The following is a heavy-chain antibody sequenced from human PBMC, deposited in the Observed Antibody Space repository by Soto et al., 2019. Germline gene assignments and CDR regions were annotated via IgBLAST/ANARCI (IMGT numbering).Heavy chain of an antibody. J-gene: IGHJ6*02. V-gene: IGHV1-69*02. CDR1: GGTFSSYT. Sequence: QVQLVQSGAEVKKPGSSVKVSCKASGGTFSSYTISWVRQAPGQGLEWMGRIIPILGIANYAQKFQGRVTITAVKSTSTAYMELSSLRSEDTAVYYCARVYNWNAQGAGGMDVWGQGTTVTVSS. CDR3: ARVYNWNAQGAGGMDV. CDR2: IIPILGIA. D-gene: IGHD1-1*01.